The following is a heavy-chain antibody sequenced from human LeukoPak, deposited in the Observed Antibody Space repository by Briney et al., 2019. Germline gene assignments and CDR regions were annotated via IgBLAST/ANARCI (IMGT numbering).Heavy chain of an antibody. V-gene: IGHV3-23*01. CDR1: EFNFSNYA. Sequence: GGSLRLSCAASEFNFSNYAMSWVRQAPGKGLEWVSSISGGGTGTYYADSVKGRFTISRDNSKNTLYLQMNSLRAEDTALYYCAKRSPSGTYYFDCWGQGTLVTVSS. CDR2: ISGGGTGT. CDR3: AKRSPSGTYYFDC. D-gene: IGHD1-26*01. J-gene: IGHJ4*02.